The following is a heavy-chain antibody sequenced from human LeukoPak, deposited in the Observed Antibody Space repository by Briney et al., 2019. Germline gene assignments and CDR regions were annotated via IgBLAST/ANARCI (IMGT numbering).Heavy chain of an antibody. CDR2: TSQDGTSN. Sequence: GGSLRLSCAASQFTFSNYWMSWVRQAPGKGLERVAHTSQDGTSNYYVDSVKGRFTISRDNSKNTLYLQMGSLRAEDMAVYYCARAWDSSGYYYGAFDIWGQGTMVTVSS. D-gene: IGHD3-22*01. CDR1: QFTFSNYW. CDR3: ARAWDSSGYYYGAFDI. J-gene: IGHJ3*02. V-gene: IGHV3-7*01.